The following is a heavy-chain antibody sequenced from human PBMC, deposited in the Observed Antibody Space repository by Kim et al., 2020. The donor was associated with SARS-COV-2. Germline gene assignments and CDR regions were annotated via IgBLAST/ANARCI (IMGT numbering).Heavy chain of an antibody. V-gene: IGHV3-73*01. CDR3: TRRLVAAAQDY. J-gene: IGHJ4*02. D-gene: IGHD6-13*01. Sequence: AYAASVKGRFTISRADSKHTVYLQMNSLKTEDTAVYYCTRRLVAAAQDYWGQGTLVTVSS.